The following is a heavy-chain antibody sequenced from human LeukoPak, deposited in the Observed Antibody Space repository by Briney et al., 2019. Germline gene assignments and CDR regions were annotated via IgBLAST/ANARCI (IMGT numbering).Heavy chain of an antibody. Sequence: PSETLSLTCTVSGGSISSYYWSWIRQPPGKGLEWIGYISYSGSTKYNPSLKSRVTISIDTSKKQFSLNLSSVTAADAAVYYCARGLLRGVSDYWGQGTLVTVSS. J-gene: IGHJ4*02. CDR1: GGSISSYY. D-gene: IGHD3-10*01. CDR3: ARGLLRGVSDY. V-gene: IGHV4-59*08. CDR2: ISYSGST.